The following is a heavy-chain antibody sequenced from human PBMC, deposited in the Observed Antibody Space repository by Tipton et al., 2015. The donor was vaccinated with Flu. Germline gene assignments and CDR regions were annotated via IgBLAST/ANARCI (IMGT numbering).Heavy chain of an antibody. CDR1: GFTFSSYG. Sequence: RSLRLSCAASGFTFSSYGMHWVRQAPGKGLEWVTFIRYDGNNKYYADFVKGRFTISRDNAKNSLFLQMNSLRDEDTAVYYCARDLSWAFDYWGQGALVTVSS. V-gene: IGHV3-33*01. CDR2: IRYDGNNK. J-gene: IGHJ4*02. CDR3: ARDLSWAFDY. D-gene: IGHD6-13*01.